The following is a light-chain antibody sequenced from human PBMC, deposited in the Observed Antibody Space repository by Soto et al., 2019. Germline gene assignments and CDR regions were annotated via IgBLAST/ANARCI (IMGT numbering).Light chain of an antibody. CDR3: SSYAASNNFYFV. J-gene: IGLJ3*02. Sequence: QSALTQPPSASGSPGQSVTISCTGTSSDVGGYNYVSWYQQYPGRAPKLMIYEVTKRPSGVPDRFSRSKSGNTASLTVSGLQAEDEADYYCSSYAASNNFYFVFGGGTKVTVL. CDR1: SSDVGGYNY. CDR2: EVT. V-gene: IGLV2-8*01.